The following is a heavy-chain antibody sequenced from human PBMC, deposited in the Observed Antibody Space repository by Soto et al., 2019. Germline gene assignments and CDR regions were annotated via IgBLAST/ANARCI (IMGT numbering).Heavy chain of an antibody. V-gene: IGHV3-21*01. Sequence: EVQLVESGGGLVMPGGSLRLSCAASGFTFSSSTMNWVRQAPGKGLEWVSSISSGSSYIYYADSVKGRFTISRDNANNSLYLQMNSLRAEDTAVYYCARGIAAAGRAHYYYMDVWGKGTTVTVSS. CDR2: ISSGSSYI. CDR3: ARGIAAAGRAHYYYMDV. J-gene: IGHJ6*03. CDR1: GFTFSSST. D-gene: IGHD6-13*01.